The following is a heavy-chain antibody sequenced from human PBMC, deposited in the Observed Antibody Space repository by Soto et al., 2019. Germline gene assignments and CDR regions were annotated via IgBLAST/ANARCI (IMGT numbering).Heavy chain of an antibody. CDR1: GYIFTNYA. V-gene: IGHV1-3*01. CDR2: FDVGDGDT. CDR3: ARDESRPRSNFDE. J-gene: IGHJ4*02. Sequence: GASVKVSCKASGYIFTNYAMHWVRQAPGQRLEWMGWFDVGDGDTKYSQKFQDRLTITTDTSASTAYMELTSLRSEDTAVYYCARDESRPRSNFDEWGQGTLVTVAS.